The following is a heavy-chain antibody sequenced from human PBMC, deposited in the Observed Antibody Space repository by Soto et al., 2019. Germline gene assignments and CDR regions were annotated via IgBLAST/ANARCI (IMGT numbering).Heavy chain of an antibody. D-gene: IGHD2-15*01. CDR3: TRLPPARRGYCSGGSCYPFDY. CDR2: ITSKNYGGTT. CDR1: GFTFGDYA. Sequence: GGSLRLSCTASGFTFGDYAMIWVRQAPGKGLEWVGYITSKNYGGTTEYAASVKGRFAISRDDSKSIVYLQMNSLKTEDTAIYYCTRLPPARRGYCSGGSCYPFDYWGQGTLVTVSS. J-gene: IGHJ4*02. V-gene: IGHV3-49*04.